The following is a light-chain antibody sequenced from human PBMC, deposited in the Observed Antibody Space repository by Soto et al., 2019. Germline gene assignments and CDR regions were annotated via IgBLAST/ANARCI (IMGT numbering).Light chain of an antibody. Sequence: DIQMTQSPSSLSAFVGDRVTITCRASQYIGHFLAWYQQKPGKVPKLLIYAASTLQSGVPSRFSGSGSETEFTLTISGLQPGDSATYYCQQYNSYSPTFGQGTKVDIK. V-gene: IGKV1-27*01. CDR2: AAS. J-gene: IGKJ1*01. CDR1: QYIGHF. CDR3: QQYNSYSPT.